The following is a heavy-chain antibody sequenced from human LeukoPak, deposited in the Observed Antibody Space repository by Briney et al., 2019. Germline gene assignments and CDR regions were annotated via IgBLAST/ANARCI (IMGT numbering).Heavy chain of an antibody. V-gene: IGHV3-43*02. CDR1: GFTFSTFA. Sequence: GGSLRLSCAASGFTFSTFAMHWVRQAPGKGLEWVSLISGDGGSTYYADSVKGRFTISRDNSKNSLYLQMNSLRTEDTALYYCAKDKAVAGHNWFDPWGQGTLVTVSS. D-gene: IGHD6-19*01. J-gene: IGHJ5*02. CDR2: ISGDGGST. CDR3: AKDKAVAGHNWFDP.